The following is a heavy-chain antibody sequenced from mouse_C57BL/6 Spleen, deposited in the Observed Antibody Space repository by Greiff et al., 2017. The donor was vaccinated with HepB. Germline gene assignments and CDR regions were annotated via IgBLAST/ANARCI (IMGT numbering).Heavy chain of an antibody. J-gene: IGHJ4*01. CDR3: ARYDYDGDAMDY. CDR1: GYSITSGYD. V-gene: IGHV3-1*01. Sequence: EVKLVESGPGMVKPSQSLSLTCTVTGYSITSGYDWHWIRHFPGNKLEWMGYISYSGSTNYNPSLKSRISITHDTSKNHFFLKLNSVTTEDTATYYCARYDYDGDAMDYWGQGTSVTVSS. CDR2: ISYSGST. D-gene: IGHD2-4*01.